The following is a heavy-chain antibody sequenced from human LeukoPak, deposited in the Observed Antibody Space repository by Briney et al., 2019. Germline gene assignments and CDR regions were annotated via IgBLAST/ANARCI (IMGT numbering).Heavy chain of an antibody. D-gene: IGHD6-13*01. V-gene: IGHV4-34*01. CDR1: GGSYGGSFSGYY. J-gene: IGHJ5*02. CDR2: INHSGST. Sequence: PSETLYLNCAVYGGSYGGSFSGYYWSWIRQPPGKGLEWIGEINHSGSTNYNPSLKRRVTISVDTSKNQFSLKLTSVTAADTAVYYCASTLGSSWQLGSWGQGTLVTVSS. CDR3: ASTLGSSWQLGS.